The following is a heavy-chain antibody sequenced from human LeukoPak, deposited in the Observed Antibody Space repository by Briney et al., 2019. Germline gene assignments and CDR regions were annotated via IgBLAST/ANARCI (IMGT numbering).Heavy chain of an antibody. CDR2: INPNSGGT. D-gene: IGHD4-17*01. CDR3: ARSRDDYGDYAYYGMDV. CDR1: GYTFTSYY. Sequence: ASVKFSCKASGYTFTSYYMHWVRQAPGQGPEWMGCINPNSGGTNYAQKFQGWVTLTRDTSINTAYMELSRLTSDDTAVYYCARSRDDYGDYAYYGMDVWGQGTTVTVSS. V-gene: IGHV1-2*04. J-gene: IGHJ6*02.